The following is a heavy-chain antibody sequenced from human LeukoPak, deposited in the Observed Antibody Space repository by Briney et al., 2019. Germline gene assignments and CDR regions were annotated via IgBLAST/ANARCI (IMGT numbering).Heavy chain of an antibody. CDR2: IYSGGST. V-gene: IGHV3-66*01. J-gene: IGHJ5*02. CDR1: GFTVSSNY. Sequence: GGSLRLSCAASGFTVSSNYMTWVRQAPGERLEWVSVIYSGGSTFYADSVKGRFTFSRDNSKNTLYLQMNSLRAEDTAVYYCARASYYYGSGSYYSAWGQGTLVTVSS. D-gene: IGHD3-10*01. CDR3: ARASYYYGSGSYYSA.